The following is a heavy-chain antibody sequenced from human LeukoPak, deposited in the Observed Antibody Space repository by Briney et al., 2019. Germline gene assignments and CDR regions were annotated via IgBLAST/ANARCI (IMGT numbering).Heavy chain of an antibody. D-gene: IGHD5-12*01. CDR2: VYYSGST. V-gene: IGHV4-59*08. Sequence: ETLSRTCAVSGGSFNSYYWSWMRQPPGKGLEWIGYVYYSGSTNYNPALKSRVTISVDTSKNQFSLKLSSVTAADTAVYYCARQSGYDQLFDYWGQGTLVTVSS. CDR3: ARQSGYDQLFDY. J-gene: IGHJ4*02. CDR1: GGSFNSYY.